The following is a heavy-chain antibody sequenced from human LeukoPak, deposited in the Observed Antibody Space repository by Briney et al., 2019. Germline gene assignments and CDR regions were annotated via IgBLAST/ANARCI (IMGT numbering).Heavy chain of an antibody. J-gene: IGHJ6*03. Sequence: PSETLSLTCTVSGGSVTDYYWSWIRQPPGKGLEWIGYIYYSGSTNYNPSLKSRVTISVDTSKNQFSLKLSSVTAADTAVYYCARRSMATIDYYYYYYMDVWGKGTTVTVSS. CDR3: ARRSMATIDYYYYYYMDV. CDR1: GGSVTDYY. V-gene: IGHV4-59*02. CDR2: IYYSGST. D-gene: IGHD5-24*01.